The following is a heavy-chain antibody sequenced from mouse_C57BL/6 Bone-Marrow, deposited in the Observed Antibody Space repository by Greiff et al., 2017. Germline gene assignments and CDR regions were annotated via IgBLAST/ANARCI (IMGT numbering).Heavy chain of an antibody. CDR2: LSDGGSYT. J-gene: IGHJ4*01. CDR1: GFTFSSYA. CDR3: ARGGLPYYAMDY. D-gene: IGHD2-2*01. Sequence: EVKLVESGGGLVKPGGSLKLSCAASGFTFSSYAMSWVRQTPEKRLAWVATLSDGGSYTYYPDNVTGRFTISRDNANNNLYLQMSHLKSEDTAMYYCARGGLPYYAMDYWGQGTSVTVSS. V-gene: IGHV5-4*03.